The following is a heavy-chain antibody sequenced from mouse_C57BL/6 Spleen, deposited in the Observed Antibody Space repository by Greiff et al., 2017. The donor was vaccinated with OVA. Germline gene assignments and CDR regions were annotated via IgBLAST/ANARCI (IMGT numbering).Heavy chain of an antibody. J-gene: IGHJ4*01. CDR1: GFSLTSYA. CDR2: IWTGGGT. D-gene: IGHD2-1*01. CDR3: ARTYGNCPRAMDY. V-gene: IGHV2-9-1*01. Sequence: VMLVESGPGLVAPSQCLSITCTVSGFSLTSYAISWVRQPPGKGLEWLGVIWTGGGTNYYSAHKSRLSISKDNTKSQDFLKSTSLQADDTARYYCARTYGNCPRAMDYWGQGTSGTVSS.